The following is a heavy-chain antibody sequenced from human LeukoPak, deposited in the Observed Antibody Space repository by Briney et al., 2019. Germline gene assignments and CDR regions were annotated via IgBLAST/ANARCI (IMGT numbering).Heavy chain of an antibody. V-gene: IGHV1-2*02. J-gene: IGHJ4*02. D-gene: IGHD6-13*01. CDR1: GYTFTGYY. Sequence: GASVKVSCKASGYTFTGYYMHWVRQAPGQGLEWLGWIIPNSGVTNYAQKFQGRVTMTRDTSISAAYMELTRLRSDDTAVYYCARARFSSRNRDGYLDSWGEGTLVTVSS. CDR3: ARARFSSRNRDGYLDS. CDR2: IIPNSGVT.